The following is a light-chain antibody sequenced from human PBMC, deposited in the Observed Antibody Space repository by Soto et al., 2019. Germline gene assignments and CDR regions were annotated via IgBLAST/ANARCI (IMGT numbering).Light chain of an antibody. J-gene: IGKJ3*01. CDR1: QSVSSSY. CDR3: QHYGSSQFT. CDR2: GAS. Sequence: EIVLTQSPGTLSLSPGERATLSCRASQSVSSSYLAWYQQKPGQAPRLLIYGASSRATGIPDRFSGSGSGTDFTLTISRLEPKDFAVYYCQHYGSSQFTFSHRTNVDIK. V-gene: IGKV3-20*01.